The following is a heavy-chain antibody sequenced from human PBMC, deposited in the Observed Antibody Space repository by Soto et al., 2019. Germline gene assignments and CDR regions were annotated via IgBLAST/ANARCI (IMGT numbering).Heavy chain of an antibody. V-gene: IGHV3-9*03. D-gene: IGHD2-15*01. CDR3: AKPSAGSSFSFDY. CDR2: ISCNSGSI. CDR1: GFPLAGYA. J-gene: IGHJ4*02. Sequence: PGRSLRPSCVSSGFPLAGYAMHWVGSAPGKGLEWVSGISCNSGSIGYADSVKGRFTISRDNAKKSLYLQMSSLRAEYMAFYYCAKPSAGSSFSFDYWGRGTLVTVSS.